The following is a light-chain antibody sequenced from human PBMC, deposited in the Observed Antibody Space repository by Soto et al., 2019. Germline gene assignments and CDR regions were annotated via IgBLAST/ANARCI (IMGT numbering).Light chain of an antibody. J-gene: IGLJ2*01. V-gene: IGLV2-11*01. CDR3: SSYAGSSVV. CDR1: SSDVGGYNF. Sequence: QSALTQPRSVSGSPGQSVTISCTGTSSDVGGYNFVSWYQHHPGKAPKLMIYDVSKRPSGVPDRFSGSKSGNTASLTISGLQAEDEADYYCSSYAGSSVVFGGGTKLTVL. CDR2: DVS.